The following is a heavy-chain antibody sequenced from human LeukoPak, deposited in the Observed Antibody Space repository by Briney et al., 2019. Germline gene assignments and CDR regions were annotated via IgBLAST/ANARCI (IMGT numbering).Heavy chain of an antibody. J-gene: IGHJ4*02. D-gene: IGHD3-10*01. V-gene: IGHV1-69*04. Sequence: ASVKVSCKASGGTFSSYAISWVRQAPGQGLEWMGRIIPILGIAHYAQKFQGRVTITADKSTSTAYMELSSLRSEDTAVYYCARDAPYGSGSYYDYWGQGTLVTVSS. CDR2: IIPILGIA. CDR3: ARDAPYGSGSYYDY. CDR1: GGTFSSYA.